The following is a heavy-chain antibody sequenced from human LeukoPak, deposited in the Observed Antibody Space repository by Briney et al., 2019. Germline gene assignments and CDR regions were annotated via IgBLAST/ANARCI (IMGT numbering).Heavy chain of an antibody. J-gene: IGHJ4*02. V-gene: IGHV4-34*01. CDR3: AGGRGYQLLFLDY. D-gene: IGHD2-2*01. Sequence: SETLSLTCAVYGGPFSGYYRSWIRQPPGKGLEWIGEINHSGSTNYNPSLKSRVTISVDTSKNQFSLKLSSVTAADTAVYYCAGGRGYQLLFLDYRGQGTLVTVSS. CDR1: GGPFSGYY. CDR2: INHSGST.